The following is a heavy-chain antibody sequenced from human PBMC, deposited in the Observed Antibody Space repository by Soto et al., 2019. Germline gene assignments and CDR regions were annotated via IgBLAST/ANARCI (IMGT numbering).Heavy chain of an antibody. J-gene: IGHJ6*03. D-gene: IGHD3-10*01. CDR2: ISSSSSTI. CDR1: GFTFSSYS. CDR3: AREKGVLLWFGDERDQYYYMDV. Sequence: EVQLVESGGGLVQPGGSLGLSCAASGFTFSSYSMNWVRQAPGKGLEWVSYISSSSSTIYYADSVKGRFTISRDNAKNSLYLQMNSLRAEDTAVYYCAREKGVLLWFGDERDQYYYMDVWGKGTTVTVSS. V-gene: IGHV3-48*01.